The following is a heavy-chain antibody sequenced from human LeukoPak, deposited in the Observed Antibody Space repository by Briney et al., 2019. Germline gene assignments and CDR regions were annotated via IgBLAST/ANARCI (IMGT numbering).Heavy chain of an antibody. Sequence: GGSLRLSCAVSGFIFSDYGFHWVRQAPGKGLEWVAVTRFDGSIKQYADSVKGRFTISRDDSKNTLYLQMNFLKSEDTVVYYCARWGGTRQYYFDYWGQGTLVTVSS. D-gene: IGHD1-1*01. CDR3: ARWGGTRQYYFDY. CDR1: GFIFSDYG. CDR2: TRFDGSIK. J-gene: IGHJ4*02. V-gene: IGHV3-33*01.